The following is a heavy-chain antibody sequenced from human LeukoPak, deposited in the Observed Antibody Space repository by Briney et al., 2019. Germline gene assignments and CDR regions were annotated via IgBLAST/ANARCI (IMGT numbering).Heavy chain of an antibody. Sequence: SETLSLTCTVSGGSISSYYWSWIRQPPGKGLEWIGYIYYSGSTNYNPSLKGRVTISVDTSKNQFSLKLSSVTAADTAVYYCARVVADYCSSTSCYWAFDYWGQGTLVTVSS. D-gene: IGHD2-2*01. CDR3: ARVVADYCSSTSCYWAFDY. V-gene: IGHV4-59*01. J-gene: IGHJ4*02. CDR2: IYYSGST. CDR1: GGSISSYY.